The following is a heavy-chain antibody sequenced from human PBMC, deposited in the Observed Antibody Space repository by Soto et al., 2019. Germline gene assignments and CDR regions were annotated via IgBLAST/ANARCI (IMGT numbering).Heavy chain of an antibody. J-gene: IGHJ4*02. Sequence: QVQLVQSGAEVKKPGSSVKVSCKASGGTFSSYTISWVRQAPGQGLEWMGRIIPILGIANYAQKFQGRVTITADKSTSTAYMELSNLRSEDTAVYYCARDTNDYGDYIFAYWGQGTLVTVSS. CDR1: GGTFSSYT. D-gene: IGHD4-17*01. CDR3: ARDTNDYGDYIFAY. CDR2: IIPILGIA. V-gene: IGHV1-69*08.